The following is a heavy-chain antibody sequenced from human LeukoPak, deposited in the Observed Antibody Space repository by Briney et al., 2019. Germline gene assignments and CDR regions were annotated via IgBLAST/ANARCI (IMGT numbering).Heavy chain of an antibody. J-gene: IGHJ3*02. CDR3: ARVPYYDFWSGFGGAMGGAFDI. Sequence: GASVKVSCKASGYTFTSYGISWVRQAPGQGLEWMGWISAYNGNTNYAQKLQGRVTMTTDTSTSTAYMELRSLRSDDTAVYYCARVPYYDFWSGFGGAMGGAFDIWGQGTMVTVSS. D-gene: IGHD3-3*01. CDR2: ISAYNGNT. V-gene: IGHV1-18*01. CDR1: GYTFTSYG.